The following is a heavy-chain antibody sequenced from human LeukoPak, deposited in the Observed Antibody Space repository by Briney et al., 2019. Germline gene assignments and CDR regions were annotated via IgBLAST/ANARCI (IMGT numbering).Heavy chain of an antibody. Sequence: SETLSLTCTVSDSSITSTYYWAWFRQPPGKGLEWVATVFRLQTVRTFNNPSLESRVTLSLDPPQSRFSLNLTSVTAADTALYFCARVLHAPYLIDSWGQGTLVTVSS. J-gene: IGHJ4*02. D-gene: IGHD2-8*01. V-gene: IGHV4-38-2*02. CDR1: DSSITSTYY. CDR3: ARVLHAPYLIDS. CDR2: VFRLQTVRT.